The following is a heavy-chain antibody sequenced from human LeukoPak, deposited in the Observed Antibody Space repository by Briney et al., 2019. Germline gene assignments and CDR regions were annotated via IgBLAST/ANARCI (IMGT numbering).Heavy chain of an antibody. V-gene: IGHV3-30*04. CDR3: ARDSSVDSSGYYWVDY. J-gene: IGHJ4*02. CDR2: ISYDGSNK. CDR1: GFTFSSYA. D-gene: IGHD3-22*01. Sequence: GGSLRLSCAASGFTFSSYAMHWVRQAPGKGLEWVAVISYDGSNKYYADSVKGRFTISRDNPKNTLYLQVNSLRAEDTAVYYCARDSSVDSSGYYWVDYWGQGTLVTVSS.